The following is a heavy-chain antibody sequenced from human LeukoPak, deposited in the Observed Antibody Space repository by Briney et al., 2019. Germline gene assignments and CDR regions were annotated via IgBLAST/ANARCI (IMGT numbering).Heavy chain of an antibody. CDR2: ISYDASNK. D-gene: IGHD4-17*01. CDR3: AVIAYGDSDYYDLDV. V-gene: IGHV3-33*01. Sequence: HPGGSLRLSCAASGFSFRSYGIHWVRQAPGKGLEWVAVISYDASNKYYVDSVKGRFTISRDNSKNTLYLQMNSLRAEDTAVYYCAVIAYGDSDYYDLDVWGEGTMVTVSS. CDR1: GFSFRSYG. J-gene: IGHJ6*04.